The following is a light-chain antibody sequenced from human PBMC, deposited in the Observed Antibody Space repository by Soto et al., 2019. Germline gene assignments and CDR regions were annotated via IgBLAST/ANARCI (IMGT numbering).Light chain of an antibody. CDR1: QTISGW. J-gene: IGKJ1*01. CDR3: QHYNSYSEA. Sequence: DIQMTQSPSTLSGSVGDRVTITCRASQTISGWFSWYQQKPGKAPKLLIYKASTLKSGVPSRFSGSGSGTEFTLTISSLQPDDFATYYCQHYNSYSEAFGQGTKVDIK. V-gene: IGKV1-5*03. CDR2: KAS.